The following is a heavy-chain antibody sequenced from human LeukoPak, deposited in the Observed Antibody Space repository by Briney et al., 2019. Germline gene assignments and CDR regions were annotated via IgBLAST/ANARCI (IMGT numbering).Heavy chain of an antibody. CDR1: GGTFSIYA. Sequence: GASVKVSFKASGGTFSIYAISWVRQAPGQGLEWMGGIIPIFGTANYAQKFQGRVTITADESTSTAYMELSSLRSEDTAVYYCARSMVRGVISIPTYYYMDVWGKGTTVTISS. CDR3: ARSMVRGVISIPTYYYMDV. CDR2: IIPIFGTA. D-gene: IGHD3-10*01. J-gene: IGHJ6*03. V-gene: IGHV1-69*13.